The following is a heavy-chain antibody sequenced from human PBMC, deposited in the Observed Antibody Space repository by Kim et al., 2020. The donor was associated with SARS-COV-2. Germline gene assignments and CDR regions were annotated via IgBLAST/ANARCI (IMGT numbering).Heavy chain of an antibody. CDR2: IKPSGGST. CDR3: ARESIAARYSVGYYYYGMDV. V-gene: IGHV1-46*01. J-gene: IGHJ6*02. CDR1: GYTFTSYY. D-gene: IGHD6-6*01. Sequence: ASVKVSCKASGYTFTSYYMHWVRQAPGQGLEWMGIIKPSGGSTSYAQKFQGRVTMTRDTSTSTVYMELSSLRSEDTAGYYCARESIAARYSVGYYYYGMDVWGQGTTFTVSS.